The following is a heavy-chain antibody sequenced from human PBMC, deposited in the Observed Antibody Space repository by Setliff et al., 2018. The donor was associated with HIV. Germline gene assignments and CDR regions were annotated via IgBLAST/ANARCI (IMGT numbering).Heavy chain of an antibody. CDR3: ARVPNCSSTSCYLYFDY. CDR2: IIPILGIA. CDR1: GGTFSSYA. J-gene: IGHJ4*02. Sequence: SVKVSCKASGGTFSSYAITWVRQAPGQGPEWMGGIIPILGIANYAQKFQGRVTITADKSTSTAYMELSSLRSEDTAVYYCARVPNCSSTSCYLYFDYWGQGTLVTVSS. V-gene: IGHV1-69*10. D-gene: IGHD2-2*01.